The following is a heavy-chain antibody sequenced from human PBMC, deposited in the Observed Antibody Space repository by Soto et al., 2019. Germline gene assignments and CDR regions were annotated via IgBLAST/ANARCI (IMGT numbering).Heavy chain of an antibody. CDR2: IYYSGST. D-gene: IGHD1-1*01. Sequence: SETQSLTSPVSGGSISSSSYYWGWIRQPPGKGLEWIGSIYYSGSTYYNPSLKSRVTISVDRSKNQFSLKLSSVTAADTAVYYCAKKVPGSNPLDSWGQGALVTVSS. CDR3: AKKVPGSNPLDS. J-gene: IGHJ4*02. CDR1: GGSISSSSYY. V-gene: IGHV4-39*07.